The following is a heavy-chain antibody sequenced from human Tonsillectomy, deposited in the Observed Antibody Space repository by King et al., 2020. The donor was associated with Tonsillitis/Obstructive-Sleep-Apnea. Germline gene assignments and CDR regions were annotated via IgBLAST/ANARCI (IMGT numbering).Heavy chain of an antibody. CDR2: IKQDGSEK. CDR1: GFSFSNYW. D-gene: IGHD3-10*01. J-gene: IGHJ6*02. V-gene: IGHV3-7*03. CDR3: ARDGPNYYGLGIHYYGMDV. Sequence: DVQLVESGGDLVQPGGSLRLSCAASGFSFSNYWMTWVRQAPGKGLEWVANIKQDGSEKFYVDSVKGRFTISRDNAKNSLYLQMNSLRAEDTAVYYCARDGPNYYGLGIHYYGMDVWGQGTTVTVSS.